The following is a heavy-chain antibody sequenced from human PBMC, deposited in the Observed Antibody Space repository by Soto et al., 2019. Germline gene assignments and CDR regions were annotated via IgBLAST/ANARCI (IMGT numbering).Heavy chain of an antibody. D-gene: IGHD2-2*01. CDR3: TKDEGCHRTLTSQDAPAY. CDR1: GFTFVDYA. Sequence: EVQLVESGGGLVQPGRSLRLSCAASGFTFVDYAMHWVRQAPGQGLEWVSGISWDGGYKGYADSVKGRFTISRDNAKKFVYLKMNNLGVEAAARFFWTKDEGCHRTLTSQDAPAYCGQGTMVTV. CDR2: ISWDGGYK. V-gene: IGHV3-9*01. J-gene: IGHJ4*01.